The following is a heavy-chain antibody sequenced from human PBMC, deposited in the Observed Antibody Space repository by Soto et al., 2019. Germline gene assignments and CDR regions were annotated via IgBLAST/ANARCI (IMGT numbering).Heavy chain of an antibody. CDR2: ISGSNTYI. Sequence: GGSLRLSCAASGFTLSNYNMNWVRQAPGKGLEWVSSISGSNTYIYYGDSVKGRFTISRDNAENSLYLQMNSLTAEDTAVYYCARDHSHRRPVYYHGMDVWGQRTTVTVSS. CDR1: GFTLSNYN. CDR3: ARDHSHRRPVYYHGMDV. D-gene: IGHD1-1*01. V-gene: IGHV3-21*01. J-gene: IGHJ6*02.